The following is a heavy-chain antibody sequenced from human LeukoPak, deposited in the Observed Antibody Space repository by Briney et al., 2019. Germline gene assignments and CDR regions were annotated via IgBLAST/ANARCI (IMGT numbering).Heavy chain of an antibody. V-gene: IGHV3-30*01. CDR1: GFTLSEYG. Sequence: PGRSLRLSCAASGFTLSEYGIHWVRQAPGKGLEWVAVLSYDGRDRYYADSVNGRFTISRDISNDTVSLQMNSLRVEDTAVYFCARDRINMMVLVHDSGLDLWGQGTLVTVSS. D-gene: IGHD3-22*01. CDR2: LSYDGRDR. CDR3: ARDRINMMVLVHDSGLDL. J-gene: IGHJ5*02.